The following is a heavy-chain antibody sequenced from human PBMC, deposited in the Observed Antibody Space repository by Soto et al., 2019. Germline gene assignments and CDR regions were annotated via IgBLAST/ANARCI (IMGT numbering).Heavy chain of an antibody. D-gene: IGHD1-20*01. Sequence: QVQLVQSGAEVKKPGSSVRVSCKTSGDTFNTFAISWVRRAPGQGLEWMGGIIPIFGTPDYAQQFPGRVTISADESTSTAYLELRSLRYEDTAVYYCARSPGITGTRASQYAMDVWGQGTTVTVSS. CDR3: ARSPGITGTRASQYAMDV. V-gene: IGHV1-69*01. CDR2: IIPIFGTP. CDR1: GDTFNTFA. J-gene: IGHJ6*02.